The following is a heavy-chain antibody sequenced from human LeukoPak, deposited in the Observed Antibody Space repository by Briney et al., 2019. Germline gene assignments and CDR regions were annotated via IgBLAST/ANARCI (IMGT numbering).Heavy chain of an antibody. J-gene: IGHJ4*02. Sequence: GASVTVSCTVSGYTLTELSMHWVRQAPGKGLEWMGGFDPEDGETIYAQKFQGRVTMTEDTPTDTAYMELSSLRSEDTAVYYCATVDPARSSGLRVQFDYWGQGTLVTVSS. CDR3: ATVDPARSSGLRVQFDY. CDR2: FDPEDGET. V-gene: IGHV1-24*01. CDR1: GYTLTELS. D-gene: IGHD3-22*01.